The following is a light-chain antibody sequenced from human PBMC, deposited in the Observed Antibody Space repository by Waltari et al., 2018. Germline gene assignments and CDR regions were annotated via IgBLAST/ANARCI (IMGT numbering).Light chain of an antibody. J-gene: IGKJ1*01. CDR1: QSVLHSSNNKNY. Sequence: DIVMTQSPDSLAVSLGERATINCKSSQSVLHSSNNKNYLAWYQQKPGQPPKLLLYWESTRESGVPDRFSGSGSGTDFTLTISSLQAEDVAVYYCQQYYSTCQFGQGTKVEIK. CDR3: QQYYSTCQ. CDR2: WES. V-gene: IGKV4-1*01.